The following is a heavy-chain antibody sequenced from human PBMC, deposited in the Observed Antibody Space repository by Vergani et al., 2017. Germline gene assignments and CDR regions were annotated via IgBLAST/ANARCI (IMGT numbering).Heavy chain of an antibody. Sequence: QVQLVESGGGVVQPGRSLRLSCAASGFTFSSYAMHWVRQAPGKGLEWVAFISFDGSNKYYADSVKGRFTISRDNSKNTLYLQMNSLRAEDTAVYFCARSYTPLGYCSRTSCLSWFDPWGKGTLVTVSS. CDR1: GFTFSSYA. CDR3: ARSYTPLGYCSRTSCLSWFDP. CDR2: ISFDGSNK. V-gene: IGHV3-30-3*01. J-gene: IGHJ5*02. D-gene: IGHD2-2*01.